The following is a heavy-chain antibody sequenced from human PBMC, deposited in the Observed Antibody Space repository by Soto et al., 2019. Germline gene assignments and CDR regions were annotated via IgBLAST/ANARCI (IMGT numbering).Heavy chain of an antibody. CDR3: ASGASRWYPYFFDS. CDR1: EGTFNSYA. J-gene: IGHJ4*02. CDR2: IIPYYNTL. V-gene: IGHV1-69*01. Sequence: QAQVVQSGAEVRKPGSSVKLSCKASEGTFNSYAIAWVRQAPGQGLEWMGGIIPYYNTLNYAQKFQDRVTVAADDSTNTVYMELSSLRSDDTAVYFCASGASRWYPYFFDSWAQGTLVTVSS. D-gene: IGHD6-13*01.